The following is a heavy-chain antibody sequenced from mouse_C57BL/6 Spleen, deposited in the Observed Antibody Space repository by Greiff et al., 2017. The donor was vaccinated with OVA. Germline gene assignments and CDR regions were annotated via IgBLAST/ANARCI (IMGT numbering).Heavy chain of an antibody. J-gene: IGHJ2*01. V-gene: IGHV1-50*01. CDR2: IDPSDSYT. Sequence: VQLQQPGAELVKPGASVKLSCKASGYTFTSYWMQWVKQRPGQGLEWIGEIDPSDSYTNYNQKFKGKATLTVDTSSSTAYMQLSSLTSEDSAVYYCARRITTVVAPGYFDYWGQGTTLTVSS. D-gene: IGHD1-1*01. CDR3: ARRITTVVAPGYFDY. CDR1: GYTFTSYW.